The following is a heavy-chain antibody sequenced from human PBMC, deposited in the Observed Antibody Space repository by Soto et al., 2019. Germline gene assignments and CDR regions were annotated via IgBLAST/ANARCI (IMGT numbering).Heavy chain of an antibody. CDR3: ARANGYKAFDI. CDR1: GGSFGSYD. V-gene: IGHV4-59*01. D-gene: IGHD5-12*01. CDR2: IYSSGST. Sequence: SETLSLTYAVYGGSFGSYDGRWIRQPPGKGLEWIGYIYSSGSTNYNPSLKSRVTISVDTSKNQLSLKLSSVTAADTAVYYCARANGYKAFDIWGQGTMVNVSS. J-gene: IGHJ3*02.